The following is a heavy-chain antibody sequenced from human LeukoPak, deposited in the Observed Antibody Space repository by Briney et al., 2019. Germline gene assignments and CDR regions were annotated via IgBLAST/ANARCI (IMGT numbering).Heavy chain of an antibody. Sequence: GGSRRPSCAASGFTVSTNYMNWVRQAPGKGLEWVSILYSGSSTYYADSVEGRFIVSRDSSKNTLSLQMNDLRAEDTAVYYCARVGDHFHWYLDLWGRGTLVTVSS. J-gene: IGHJ2*01. CDR3: ARVGDHFHWYLDL. D-gene: IGHD3-3*02. CDR1: GFTVSTNY. CDR2: LYSGSST. V-gene: IGHV3-53*01.